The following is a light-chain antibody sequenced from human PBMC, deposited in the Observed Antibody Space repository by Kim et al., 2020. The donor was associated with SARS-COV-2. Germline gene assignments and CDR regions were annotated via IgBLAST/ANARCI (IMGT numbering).Light chain of an antibody. V-gene: IGLV3-19*01. CDR2: GKN. Sequence: ALGQTVRITCQGDSRRSYYATWYQQKQEQAPILVIYGKNNRPSGIPDRFSGSSSGNTASLTITGTQAGDEADYYCNSRDSNDNVVFGGGTQLTVL. CDR3: NSRDSNDNVV. J-gene: IGLJ2*01. CDR1: SRRSYY.